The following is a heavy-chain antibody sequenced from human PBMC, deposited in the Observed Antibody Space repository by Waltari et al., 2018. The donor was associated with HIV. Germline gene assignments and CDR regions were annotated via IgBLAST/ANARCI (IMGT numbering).Heavy chain of an antibody. J-gene: IGHJ3*02. D-gene: IGHD4-17*01. CDR1: GFTLSSYE. CDR2: ISSNGSTT. Sequence: EVQLVQSGGGLGQPGGSLRLSCAASGFTLSSYEMNWVRQAPGKGLEWVSYISSNGSTTYYADSVKGRFTISKAKNSLYLQMNSLRAEDTAVYYCARDIQDDYGDAGAFDIWGQGTMITVSS. CDR3: ARDIQDDYGDAGAFDI. V-gene: IGHV3-48*03.